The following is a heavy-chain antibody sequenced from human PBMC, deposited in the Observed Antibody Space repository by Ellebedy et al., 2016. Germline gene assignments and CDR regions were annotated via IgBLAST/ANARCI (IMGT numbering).Heavy chain of an antibody. J-gene: IGHJ4*02. CDR3: ARAEIQLFDY. D-gene: IGHD5-24*01. CDR2: IYYSGST. Sequence: SETLSLTCTVSGGSIRSYFWSWIRQSPGKGLEWIGYIYYSGSTNYSPSLKNRVTMSVDMSRNQFSLNLRSVTAADTAVYYCARAEIQLFDYWGQGILVTVSS. CDR1: GGSIRSYF. V-gene: IGHV4-59*01.